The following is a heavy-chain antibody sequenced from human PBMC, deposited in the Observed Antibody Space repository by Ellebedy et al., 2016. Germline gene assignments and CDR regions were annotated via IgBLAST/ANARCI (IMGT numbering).Heavy chain of an antibody. CDR1: GFTFRGHW. CDR2: IKQDGSEK. CDR3: ARTTYYYDNSGRGPFDS. D-gene: IGHD3-22*01. V-gene: IGHV3-7*04. J-gene: IGHJ4*02. Sequence: GGSLRLSXVASGFTFRGHWMSWVRQVPGKGLEWVANIKQDGSEKYYSDSVKGRFTISRDNAKNSLFLRMNSLRVEDTSVYYCARTTYYYDNSGRGPFDSWGQGTLVSVSS.